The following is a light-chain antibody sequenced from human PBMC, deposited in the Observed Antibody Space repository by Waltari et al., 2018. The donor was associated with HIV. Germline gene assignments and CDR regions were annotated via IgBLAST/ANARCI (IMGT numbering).Light chain of an antibody. CDR2: EVS. Sequence: QSALTQPASVSGSPGQSITISCTGTSSDVGGYNYVSWYQQHPGQAPKLMINEVSNRPSGVSNRFSGSKSGNTASLTISGLQAEDEADYYCSSYTSSSTHVVFGGGTKLTVL. J-gene: IGLJ2*01. CDR1: SSDVGGYNY. V-gene: IGLV2-14*01. CDR3: SSYTSSSTHVV.